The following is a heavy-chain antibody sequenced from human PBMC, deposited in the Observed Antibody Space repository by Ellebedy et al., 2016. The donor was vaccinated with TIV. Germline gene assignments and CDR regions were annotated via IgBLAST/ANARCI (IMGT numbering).Heavy chain of an antibody. CDR1: GFTFNSHA. CDR3: VKEGEGGDYNSHFQY. D-gene: IGHD4-17*01. J-gene: IGHJ4*02. CDR2: ISTRGGRT. Sequence: GESLKISCSASGFTFNSHAMSWVRQTPPKGLEWVSAISTRGGRTYYADSVKGRFTVSRDNSKNMVYLQLNSLTAEDTAVYYCVKEGEGGDYNSHFQYWGQGNLVTVSS. V-gene: IGHV3-23*01.